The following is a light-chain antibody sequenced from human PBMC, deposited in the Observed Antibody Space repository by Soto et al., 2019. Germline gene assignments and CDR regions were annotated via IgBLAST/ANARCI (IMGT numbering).Light chain of an antibody. J-gene: IGLJ1*01. V-gene: IGLV2-23*01. CDR3: FSYAGNSVYV. CDR2: EGT. Sequence: QSPLTQPASGSGAPGQSITISCPGTSRDVGSYNLVSWFQQLPGKVPNLIIYEGTKRPSGVSDRFSGSKSGYTASLTISGLQAEDAADYYCFSYAGNSVYVFGTGTKVTVL. CDR1: SRDVGSYNL.